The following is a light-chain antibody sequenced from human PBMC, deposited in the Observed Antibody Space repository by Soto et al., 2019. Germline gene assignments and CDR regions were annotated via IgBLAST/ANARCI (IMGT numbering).Light chain of an antibody. J-gene: IGLJ2*01. CDR1: SSNIGSNT. CDR2: SNN. V-gene: IGLV1-44*01. Sequence: QPVLTQPPSASGTPGQRVTISCSGSSSNIGSNTVNWYQQLPGTAPKLLIYSNNQRPSGVPDRFSGSKSGTSASLAISGLQSEDEADYYCAAWDDSLNGPGFGGGTKLIVL. CDR3: AAWDDSLNGPG.